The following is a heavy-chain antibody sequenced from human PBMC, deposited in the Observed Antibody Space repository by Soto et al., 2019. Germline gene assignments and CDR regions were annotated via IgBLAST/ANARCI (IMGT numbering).Heavy chain of an antibody. CDR3: AKDLTSYKAYYFDY. V-gene: IGHV3-9*01. Sequence: EVQLVESGGGLVQPGRSLRLSCAASGFTFDDYAMHWVRQAPGKGLEWVSGISWNSGSIGYADSVKGRFTISRDNAKNSLYLQMNSLRAEDTALYYCAKDLTSYKAYYFDYWGQGTLVTVSS. CDR2: ISWNSGSI. CDR1: GFTFDDYA. D-gene: IGHD1-26*01. J-gene: IGHJ4*02.